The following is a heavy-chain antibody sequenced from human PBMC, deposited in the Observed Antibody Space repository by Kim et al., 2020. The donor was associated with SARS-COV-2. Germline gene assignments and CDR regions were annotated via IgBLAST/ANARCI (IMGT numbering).Heavy chain of an antibody. V-gene: IGHV1-2*04. Sequence: ASVKVSCKASGYTFTGYYMHWVRQAPGQGLEWMGWINPNSGGTNYAQKFQGWVIMTRDTSISTAYMELSRLRSDDTAVYYCARGSPYYYDSSGYPSPKLPIDYWGQGTLVTVSS. CDR2: INPNSGGT. J-gene: IGHJ4*02. D-gene: IGHD3-22*01. CDR3: ARGSPYYYDSSGYPSPKLPIDY. CDR1: GYTFTGYY.